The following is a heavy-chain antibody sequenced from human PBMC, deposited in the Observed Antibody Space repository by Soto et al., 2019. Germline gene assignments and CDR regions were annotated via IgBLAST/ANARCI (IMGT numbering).Heavy chain of an antibody. J-gene: IGHJ6*02. D-gene: IGHD3-3*01. CDR3: ARGTSRTIFGVVISHVSYYYGMDV. V-gene: IGHV1-69*06. CDR2: IIPIFGTA. CDR1: GGTFSSYA. Sequence: SVKVSCKXSGGTFSSYAISWVRQAPGQGLEWMGGIIPIFGTANYAQKFQGRVTITADKSTSTAYMELSSLRSEDTAVYYCARGTSRTIFGVVISHVSYYYGMDVWGQGTTVTVSS.